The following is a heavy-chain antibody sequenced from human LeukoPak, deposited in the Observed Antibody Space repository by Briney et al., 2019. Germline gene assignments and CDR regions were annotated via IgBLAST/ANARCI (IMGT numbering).Heavy chain of an antibody. D-gene: IGHD3-10*01. Sequence: GGSLRLSCAVSGFTFSNDWMSWVRQAPGKGLEWVAMIKRDGSGKYYVDSVKGRFTTSRDNAKNSLYLQMNSLRAEDTAVYYCAREMPRYYYGSGSYALDAFDIWGQGTMVTVSS. CDR2: IKRDGSGK. J-gene: IGHJ3*02. V-gene: IGHV3-7*01. CDR1: GFTFSNDW. CDR3: AREMPRYYYGSGSYALDAFDI.